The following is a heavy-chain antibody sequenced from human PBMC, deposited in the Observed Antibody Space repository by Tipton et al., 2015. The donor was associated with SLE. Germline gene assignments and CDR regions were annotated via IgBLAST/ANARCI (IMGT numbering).Heavy chain of an antibody. CDR3: ARGPQYYDFWSGTSYYGMDV. J-gene: IGHJ6*02. D-gene: IGHD3-3*01. V-gene: IGHV4-34*01. CDR2: INHSGST. CDR1: GGSFSGYY. Sequence: TLSLTCAVYGGSFSGYYWSWIRQPPGKGLEWIGEINHSGSTNYNPSLKSRVTISVDTSKKQFSLKLSSVTAADTALYYCARGPQYYDFWSGTSYYGMDVWDQGP.